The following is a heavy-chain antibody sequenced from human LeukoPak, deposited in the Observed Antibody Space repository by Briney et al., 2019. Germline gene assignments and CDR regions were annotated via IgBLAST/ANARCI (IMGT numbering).Heavy chain of an antibody. V-gene: IGHV3-15*01. Sequence: GGSLRLSCAASGFPFTSAWMTWVRQIPGKGLEWVGRIKSEADGGTADYATSVKDRFTISRDDSNNTLYLQMNSLRSDDTGVYYCATPSGVVATHSPAFASWGQGTLVTVPS. CDR1: GFPFTSAW. CDR3: ATPSGVVATHSPAFAS. D-gene: IGHD2-8*01. J-gene: IGHJ4*02. CDR2: IKSEADGGTA.